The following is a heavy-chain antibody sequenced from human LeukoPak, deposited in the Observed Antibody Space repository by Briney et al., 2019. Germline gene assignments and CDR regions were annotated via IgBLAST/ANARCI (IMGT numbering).Heavy chain of an antibody. CDR2: ICHSGST. V-gene: IGHV4-38-2*01. J-gene: IGHJ3*02. Sequence: PSETLSLTCAVSGYSISSAYCCGWMRQPPGKGLEWIGSICHSGSTYYNPSLKSRVTISVDTSKNHFSLRLSSVTAADTAVYYCARMDAVVVVTAHDVFDIWGQGTMVTVSS. D-gene: IGHD2-15*01. CDR3: ARMDAVVVVTAHDVFDI. CDR1: GYSISSAYC.